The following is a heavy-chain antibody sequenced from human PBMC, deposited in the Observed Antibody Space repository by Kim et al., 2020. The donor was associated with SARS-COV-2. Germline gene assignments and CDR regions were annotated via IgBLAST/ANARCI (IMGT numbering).Heavy chain of an antibody. J-gene: IGHJ4*02. V-gene: IGHV3-11*05. CDR3: ARDGSSSALPNDY. Sequence: YADSRQGRSTNHRENAKNSLYLKMNSQRAEDTAVYYCARDGSSSALPNDYWGQGTLVTVSS. D-gene: IGHD6-13*01.